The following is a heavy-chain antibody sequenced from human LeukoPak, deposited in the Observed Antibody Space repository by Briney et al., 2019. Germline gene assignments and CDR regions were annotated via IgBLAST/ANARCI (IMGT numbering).Heavy chain of an antibody. CDR2: ISTSGST. CDR1: GYSISSGTYY. Sequence: SQTLSLTSTVSGYSISSGTYYWTWIRQPAGKGLEWIGRISTSGSTNYNPSLKSRVTISLDTSKNQFSLKLSSVTAADTAVFYCARSTGYCSGTSCYPNAFDIWGQGTMVTVSS. D-gene: IGHD2-2*01. CDR3: ARSTGYCSGTSCYPNAFDI. V-gene: IGHV4-61*02. J-gene: IGHJ3*02.